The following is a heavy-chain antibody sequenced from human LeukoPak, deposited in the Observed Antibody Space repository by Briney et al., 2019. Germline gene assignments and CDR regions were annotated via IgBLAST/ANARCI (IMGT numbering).Heavy chain of an antibody. V-gene: IGHV3-30*02. J-gene: IGHJ5*02. CDR2: IRYDGSNK. D-gene: IGHD3-3*01. Sequence: GGSLRLSCAASGFTFSSYGMHWVRQAPGKGLEWVGFIRYDGSNKYYADSVKGRFTISRDNSKNTLYLQMNSLRAEDTAVYYCAKCESDFWSGYRVGNWFDPWGQGTLVTVSS. CDR3: AKCESDFWSGYRVGNWFDP. CDR1: GFTFSSYG.